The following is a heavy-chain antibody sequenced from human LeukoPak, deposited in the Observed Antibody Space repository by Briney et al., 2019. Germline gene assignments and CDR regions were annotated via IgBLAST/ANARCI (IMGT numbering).Heavy chain of an antibody. Sequence: GGSLRLSCAASGFTVSSNYMSWVRQAPGKGLEWVSAIYSGGSTYYADSVKGRFTISRDNSKNTLYLQMNSLRAEDTAVYYCARFVYSGYDYRLNWFDPWGQGTLVTVSS. J-gene: IGHJ5*02. V-gene: IGHV3-53*01. CDR1: GFTVSSNY. CDR3: ARFVYSGYDYRLNWFDP. D-gene: IGHD5-12*01. CDR2: IYSGGST.